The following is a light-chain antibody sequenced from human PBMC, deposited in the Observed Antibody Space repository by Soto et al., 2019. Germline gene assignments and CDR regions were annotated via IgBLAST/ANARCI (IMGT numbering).Light chain of an antibody. Sequence: DIQMTQSPSSLSASVGDRVTITCRASQGISTYLVWYQQKPGTVPKLLIFAASTLQSGVPSRFSVSGSGTDFTLTISSLQPEDVATYYCQNYNGAPWTFGQGTKVEI. CDR3: QNYNGAPWT. CDR1: QGISTY. V-gene: IGKV1-27*01. J-gene: IGKJ1*01. CDR2: AAS.